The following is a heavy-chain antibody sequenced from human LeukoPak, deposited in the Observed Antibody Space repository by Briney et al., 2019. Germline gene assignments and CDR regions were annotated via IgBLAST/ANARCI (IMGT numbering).Heavy chain of an antibody. Sequence: ASVKVSCKASGYTFTSYGISWVRQAPGQGLEWMGWISAYNGNTNYAQKLQGRVTMTTDTSTSTAYMELRSLRSDDTAVYYCARGPGSSSWYLTLEGGYYFYYWGQGTLVTVSS. CDR1: GYTFTSYG. J-gene: IGHJ4*02. CDR2: ISAYNGNT. CDR3: ARGPGSSSWYLTLEGGYYFYY. D-gene: IGHD6-13*01. V-gene: IGHV1-18*01.